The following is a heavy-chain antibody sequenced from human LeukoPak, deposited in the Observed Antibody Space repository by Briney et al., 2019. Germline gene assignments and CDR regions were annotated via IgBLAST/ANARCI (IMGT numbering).Heavy chain of an antibody. CDR2: INHSGST. J-gene: IGHJ4*02. V-gene: IGHV4-34*01. CDR3: ARQSGSGWYYYFDY. D-gene: IGHD6-19*01. Sequence: SETLSLTCAVYGGSFSGYYWSWIRQPPGKGLEWIGEINHSGSTNYNPSLKSRVTISVDTSKNQFSLKLSSVTAADTAVYYCARQSGSGWYYYFDYWGQGTLVTVSS. CDR1: GGSFSGYY.